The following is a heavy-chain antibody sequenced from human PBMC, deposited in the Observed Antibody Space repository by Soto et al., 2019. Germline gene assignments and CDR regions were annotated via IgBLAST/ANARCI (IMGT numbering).Heavy chain of an antibody. J-gene: IGHJ4*02. CDR2: LYYNANT. V-gene: IGHV4-59*01. D-gene: IGHD6-13*01. Sequence: PSGTLSLTCTVSGGSISTYYWSWIRQPPGKGLEWIGYLYYNANTNYNPSLKSRVTISVDTSKNQFYLKLNSVTAADTAVYFCARDRAGTYGYYFDYWGQGTLVTVSS. CDR3: ARDRAGTYGYYFDY. CDR1: GGSISTYY.